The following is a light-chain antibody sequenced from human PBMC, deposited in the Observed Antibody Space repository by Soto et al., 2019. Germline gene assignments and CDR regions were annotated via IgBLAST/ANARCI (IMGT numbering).Light chain of an antibody. CDR2: GAS. CDR3: QQYGTSPIT. CDR1: QSVSSN. V-gene: IGKV3-20*01. J-gene: IGKJ5*01. Sequence: DIVLTQSPATLSLSPGEKATLSCRASQSVSSNLAWYQQKPGQTPRLLIYGASNRATGIPERFSGSGSGTDFTLTISSLEPEDFAVYYCQQYGTSPITFGQGTRLEIK.